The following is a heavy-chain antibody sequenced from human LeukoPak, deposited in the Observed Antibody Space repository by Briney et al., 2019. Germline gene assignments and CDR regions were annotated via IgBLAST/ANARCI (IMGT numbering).Heavy chain of an antibody. CDR3: ARHRVGCRDIDY. Sequence: SETLSLTCTVSGGSISSYYWSWIRQPPGKGLEWIGYIYNSGTTKYNPSLKSRVTISVDTSKNQFSLKLSSVTAADTALYYCARHRVGCRDIDYWGQGTLVTVSS. CDR2: IYNSGTT. J-gene: IGHJ4*02. D-gene: IGHD1-26*01. V-gene: IGHV4-59*08. CDR1: GGSISSYY.